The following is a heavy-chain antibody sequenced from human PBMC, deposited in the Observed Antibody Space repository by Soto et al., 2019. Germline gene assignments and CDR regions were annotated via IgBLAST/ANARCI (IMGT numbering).Heavy chain of an antibody. CDR3: ATTMGRHDSPYAEYFQH. CDR1: GFTFSSYS. V-gene: IGHV3-21*01. CDR2: ISSSSSYI. Sequence: PGGSLRLSCAASGFTFSSYSMNWVRQAPGKGLEWVSSISSSSSYIYYADSVKGRFTISRDNAKNSLYLQMNSLRAEDTAVYYCATTMGRHDSPYAEYFQHWGQGTLVTVSS. J-gene: IGHJ1*01. D-gene: IGHD3-22*01.